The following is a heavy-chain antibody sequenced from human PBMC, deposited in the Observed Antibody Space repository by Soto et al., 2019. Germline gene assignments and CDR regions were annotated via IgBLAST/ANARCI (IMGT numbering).Heavy chain of an antibody. Sequence: GVSLRLSCSASGFPFTNYSKHWVRPAPGKGLEWVAVISYDGSIESYADSVKGRFTISRDNAKNSLYLQMNSLRAEDTAVYYCARDGDYYDSLYYFDYWGQGTLVTVSS. D-gene: IGHD3-22*01. CDR1: GFPFTNYS. CDR2: ISYDGSIE. J-gene: IGHJ4*02. V-gene: IGHV3-30-3*01. CDR3: ARDGDYYDSLYYFDY.